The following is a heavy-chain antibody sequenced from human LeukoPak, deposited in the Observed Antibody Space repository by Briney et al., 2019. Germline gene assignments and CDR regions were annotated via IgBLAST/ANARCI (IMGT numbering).Heavy chain of an antibody. CDR1: GGTFSSYA. CDR2: IIPIFGTA. D-gene: IGHD5-12*01. V-gene: IGHV1-69*13. CDR3: ARSYSGYDKFYDY. J-gene: IGHJ4*02. Sequence: SVKVSCKASGGTFSSYAISWVRQAPGQGLEWMGGIIPIFGTANYAQKFQGRVTITADESTSTAYMELSSLRSKDTAVYYCARSYSGYDKFYDYWGQGTLVTVSS.